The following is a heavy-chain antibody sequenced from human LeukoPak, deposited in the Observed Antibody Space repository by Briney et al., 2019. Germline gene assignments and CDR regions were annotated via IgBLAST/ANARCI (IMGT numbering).Heavy chain of an antibody. CDR1: GGTFSSYA. D-gene: IGHD4-23*01. J-gene: IGHJ6*03. CDR2: IIPIFGTA. Sequence: ASVKVSCKASGGTFSSYAISWVRQAPGQGLEWMGGIIPIFGTANYAQKFQGRVTITTDESTSTAYMELSSLRSEDTAVYYCASSFYGGNSPYYYYYYMDVWGKGTTVTVSS. V-gene: IGHV1-69*05. CDR3: ASSFYGGNSPYYYYYYMDV.